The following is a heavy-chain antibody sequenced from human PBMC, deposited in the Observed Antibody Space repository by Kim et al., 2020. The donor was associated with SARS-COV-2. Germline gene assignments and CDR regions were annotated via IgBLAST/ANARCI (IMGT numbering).Heavy chain of an antibody. J-gene: IGHJ6*02. CDR3: ARDGRPRGGPYYYDSSGFPLPYYYGMDV. CDR2: INSDGSST. CDR1: GFTFSSYW. D-gene: IGHD3-22*01. V-gene: IGHV3-74*01. Sequence: GGSLRLSCAASGFTFSSYWMHWVRQAPGKGLVWVSRINSDGSSTSYADSVKGRFTISRDNAKNTLYLQMNSLRAEDTAVYYCARDGRPRGGPYYYDSSGFPLPYYYGMDVWGQGTTVTVSS.